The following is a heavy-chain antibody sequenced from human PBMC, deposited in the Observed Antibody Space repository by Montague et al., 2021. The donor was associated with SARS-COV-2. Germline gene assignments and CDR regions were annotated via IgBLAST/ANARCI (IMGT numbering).Heavy chain of an antibody. CDR1: GFTFSSYS. Sequence: SLRLSCAASGFTFSSYSMNWVRQAPGKGLEWVSSISSSSSYIYYADSVKGRFTISRDNAKNSLYLQMNSLRAEDTAVYYCARAGDIVVVPAVDWFDPWGQGTLVIVSS. D-gene: IGHD2-2*01. V-gene: IGHV3-21*01. CDR2: ISSSSSYI. CDR3: ARAGDIVVVPAVDWFDP. J-gene: IGHJ5*02.